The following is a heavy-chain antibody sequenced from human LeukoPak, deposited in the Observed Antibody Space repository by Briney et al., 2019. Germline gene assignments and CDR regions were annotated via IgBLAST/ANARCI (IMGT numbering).Heavy chain of an antibody. CDR1: GGTFSSYA. CDR2: INPSGGST. V-gene: IGHV1-46*03. Sequence: ASVKVSCKASGGTFSSYAISWVRQAPGQGLEWMGIINPSGGSTSYAQKFQGRVTMTRDTSTSTVYMELSSLRSEDTAVYYCAKTYYDFWSGYSHRNYYYYYMDVWGKGTTVTVSS. J-gene: IGHJ6*03. CDR3: AKTYYDFWSGYSHRNYYYYYMDV. D-gene: IGHD3-3*01.